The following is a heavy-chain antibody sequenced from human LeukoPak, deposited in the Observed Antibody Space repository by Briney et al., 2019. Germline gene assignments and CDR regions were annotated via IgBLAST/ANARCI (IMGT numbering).Heavy chain of an antibody. V-gene: IGHV4-39*07. J-gene: IGHJ4*02. CDR3: ARVGPHCSSTSCYDY. D-gene: IGHD2-2*01. CDR1: GGSISSSSYY. CDR2: IYYSGST. Sequence: SETLSLTCTVSGGSISSSSYYWGWIHQPPGKGLEWIGSIYYSGSTYYNPSLKSRVTMSVDTSKNQFSLKLSSVTAADTAVYYCARVGPHCSSTSCYDYWGQGTLVTVSS.